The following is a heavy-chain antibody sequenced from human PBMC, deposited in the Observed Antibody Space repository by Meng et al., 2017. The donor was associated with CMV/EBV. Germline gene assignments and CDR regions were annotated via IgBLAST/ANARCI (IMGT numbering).Heavy chain of an antibody. CDR2: IFYNGST. V-gene: IGHV4-59*01. CDR3: ASEIFAPRPGRYFDN. D-gene: IGHD6-6*01. Sequence: SETLSLTCTVAGGSISGYHGSWIRQPPGKGLGWVGYIFYNGSTEYNPYLSSRVSISLDTSKNQFSMRLSSVTAADTALYYCASEIFAPRPGRYFDNWGQGILVTVSS. CDR1: GGSISGYH. J-gene: IGHJ4*02.